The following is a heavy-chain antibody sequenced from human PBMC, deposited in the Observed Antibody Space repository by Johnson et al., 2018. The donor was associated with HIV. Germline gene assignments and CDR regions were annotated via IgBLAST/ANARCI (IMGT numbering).Heavy chain of an antibody. V-gene: IGHV3-11*04. CDR3: ARDRGYSSSSANAFDI. CDR1: GFTFSDYY. CDR2: ISSSGTTV. D-gene: IGHD6-6*01. Sequence: QVQLVESGGGVVQPGRSLRLSCAASGFTFSDYYMTWIRQTPGKGLEWVSYISSSGTTVYYADSVKGRFSISRDNAKHSLHLQMNSLRAEDTAVYYCARDRGYSSSSANAFDIWGQGTMVTVSS. J-gene: IGHJ3*02.